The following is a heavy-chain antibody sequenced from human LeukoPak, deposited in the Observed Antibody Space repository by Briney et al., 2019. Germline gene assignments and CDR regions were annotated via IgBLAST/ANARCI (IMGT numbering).Heavy chain of an antibody. CDR3: ARGVNYYDSSGYLDY. J-gene: IGHJ4*02. Sequence: SETLSLTCTVSGVSISSYYWSWTRQPPGKGLEWVGYIYYSGSTNYNPSLKSRVTISVDTSKNQFSLKLSSVTAADTAVYYCARGVNYYDSSGYLDYWGQRALVTVSS. CDR2: IYYSGST. V-gene: IGHV4-59*01. D-gene: IGHD3-22*01. CDR1: GVSISSYY.